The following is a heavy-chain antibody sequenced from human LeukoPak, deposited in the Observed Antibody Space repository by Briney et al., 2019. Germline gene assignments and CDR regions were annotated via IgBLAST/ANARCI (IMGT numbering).Heavy chain of an antibody. D-gene: IGHD5-12*01. J-gene: IGHJ4*02. CDR1: GFSVSSNY. Sequence: GGSLRLSCAASGFSVSSNYMAWVRQAPGKGLEWVSVIYSDSSTYYADSVRGRFTISRHNSKNTLYLQMNSLRAEDTAVYYCAREHSGFPNWGQGTLVTVSS. CDR3: AREHSGFPN. CDR2: IYSDSST. V-gene: IGHV3-53*04.